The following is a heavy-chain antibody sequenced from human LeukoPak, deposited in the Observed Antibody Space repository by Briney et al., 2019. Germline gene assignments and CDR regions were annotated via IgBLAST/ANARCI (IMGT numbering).Heavy chain of an antibody. D-gene: IGHD3-3*01. CDR3: ARYDFWSGVPFDY. J-gene: IGHJ4*02. CDR2: INHSGST. V-gene: IGHV4-34*01. Sequence: PSETLSLTCAVYGGSFSGYYWSWIRQPPGKGLEWIGEINHSGSTNCNPSLKSRVTISVDTSKNQFSLKLSSVTAADTAVYYCARYDFWSGVPFDYWGQGTLVTVPS. CDR1: GGSFSGYY.